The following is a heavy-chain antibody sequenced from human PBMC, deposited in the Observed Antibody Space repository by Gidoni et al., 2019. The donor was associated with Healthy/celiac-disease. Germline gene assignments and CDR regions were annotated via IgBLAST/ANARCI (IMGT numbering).Heavy chain of an antibody. J-gene: IGHJ3*02. CDR1: GGSISSSSYY. CDR2: IYYSGST. V-gene: IGHV4-39*01. D-gene: IGHD4-17*01. Sequence: QLQLQESGPGLVKPSETLSLTCTVSGGSISSSSYYWGWIRQPPGKGLEWIGSIYYSGSTYYNPSLKSRVTISVDTSKNQFSLKLSSVTAADTAVYYCARGSTVTTRDAFDIWGQGTMVTVSS. CDR3: ARGSTVTTRDAFDI.